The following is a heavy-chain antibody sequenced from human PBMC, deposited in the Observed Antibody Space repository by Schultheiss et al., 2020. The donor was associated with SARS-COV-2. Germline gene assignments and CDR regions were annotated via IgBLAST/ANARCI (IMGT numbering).Heavy chain of an antibody. CDR1: GFTFSDYA. CDR3: ARNLPAADY. D-gene: IGHD2-2*01. J-gene: IGHJ4*02. CDR2: ISPNGGST. Sequence: GGSLRLSCSASGFTFSDYALHWVRQAPGKGLAYVSGISPNGGSTYYADSVKGRFTISRDNAKNSLYLQMNSLRVEDTAVYYCARNLPAADYWGQGTLVTVSS. V-gene: IGHV3-64*04.